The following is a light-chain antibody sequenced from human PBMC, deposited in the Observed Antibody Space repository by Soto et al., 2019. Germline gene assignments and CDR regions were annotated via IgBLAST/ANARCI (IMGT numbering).Light chain of an antibody. CDR2: VGTGGIVG. V-gene: IGLV9-49*01. Sequence: QLVLTQPPSASASLGASVTLTCTLSSGYSNYKVDWYQQRPGKGPRFVMRVGTGGIVGSKGDGIPDSFSVLGSGLNRYLTIKNIQEEDESDFHCGADHGSGSNFVLVFGGGTKLTVL. CDR1: SGYSNYK. CDR3: GADHGSGSNFVLV. J-gene: IGLJ2*01.